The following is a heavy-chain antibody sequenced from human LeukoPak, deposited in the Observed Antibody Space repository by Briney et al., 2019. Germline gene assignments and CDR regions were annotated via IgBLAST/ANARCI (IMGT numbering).Heavy chain of an antibody. CDR1: GGSISSYY. J-gene: IGHJ6*02. D-gene: IGHD6-13*01. V-gene: IGHV4-59*01. Sequence: SETLSLTCTVSGGSISSYYWSWIRQPPGKGLEWIGYIYYSGSTNYNPSLKSRVTISVDTSKNQFSLKLSSVTAADTAVYYCARASSSSRDYYGMDVRGQGTTVTVSS. CDR2: IYYSGST. CDR3: ARASSSSRDYYGMDV.